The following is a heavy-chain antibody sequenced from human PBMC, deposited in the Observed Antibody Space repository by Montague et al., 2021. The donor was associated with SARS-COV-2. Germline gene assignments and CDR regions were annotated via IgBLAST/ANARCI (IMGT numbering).Heavy chain of an antibody. D-gene: IGHD3-10*01. J-gene: IGHJ4*02. V-gene: IGHV4-39*01. CDR1: GGSIGTSSYY. CDR2: IYYSGNT. CDR3: VRQEFRGAALYYFDT. Sequence: SETLSLTCTVSGGSIGTSSYYWGWTRQPPGKGPEWIGSIYYSGNTYYNPSLKSRVSISGDTSKNQFSLKLSSVTAADTAVYYCVRQEFRGAALYYFDTWGQGTLVTVSS.